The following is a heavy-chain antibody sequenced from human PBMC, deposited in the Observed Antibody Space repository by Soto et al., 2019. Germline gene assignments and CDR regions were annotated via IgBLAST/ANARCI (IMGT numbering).Heavy chain of an antibody. CDR3: AVVVVAATGRYFDY. Sequence: SETLSLTCAVCGGSISSGGYSWWWIRQPPGKGLEWMGYIYHSGSTYYNRSLASLVRIAVDRSKNQFSLKLSSVTAADTAVYYCAVVVVAATGRYFDYWGQGTLVTVSS. CDR1: GGSISSGGYS. V-gene: IGHV4-30-2*01. CDR2: IYHSGST. J-gene: IGHJ4*02. D-gene: IGHD2-15*01.